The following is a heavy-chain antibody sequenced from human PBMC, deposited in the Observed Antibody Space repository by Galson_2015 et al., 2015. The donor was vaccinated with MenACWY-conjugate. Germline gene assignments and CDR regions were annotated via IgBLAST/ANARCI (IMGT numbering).Heavy chain of an antibody. J-gene: IGHJ4*02. D-gene: IGHD1-1*01. Sequence: SVKVSCKASGYTFTFNDMSWVRQAAGQGLECLGWMNPNSGNTGYAQKFQGRVAMTRNTSITTAYLELSSLNSEDTAVYFCARLTGVRFDLCGQGTLVTVSS. CDR3: ARLTGVRFDL. CDR2: MNPNSGNT. V-gene: IGHV1-8*01. CDR1: GYTFTFND.